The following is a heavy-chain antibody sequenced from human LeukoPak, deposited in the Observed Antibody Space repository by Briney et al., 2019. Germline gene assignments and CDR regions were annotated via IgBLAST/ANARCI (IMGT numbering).Heavy chain of an antibody. D-gene: IGHD6-6*01. CDR2: IKQDGSEK. CDR3: AKDPDSSSSPDYFDY. Sequence: SGGSLRLSCAASGFTFSSYWMSWVRQAPGKGLEWVANIKQDGSEKYYVDSVKGRFTISRDNAKNSLYLQMNSLRAEDTAVYYCAKDPDSSSSPDYFDYWGQGTLVTVSS. V-gene: IGHV3-7*03. CDR1: GFTFSSYW. J-gene: IGHJ4*02.